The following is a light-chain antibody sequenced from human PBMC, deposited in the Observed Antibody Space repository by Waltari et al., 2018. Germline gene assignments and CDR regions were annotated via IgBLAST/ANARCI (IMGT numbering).Light chain of an antibody. CDR3: QQSYSTLGT. CDR1: QSISSY. Sequence: DIQMTQSPSSLSASVGDRVTITCRASQSISSYLNWYQQKPGKAPKLLIYAASSLQSGVPSRSSGSGSGTDFTLTISSLQPEDFATYYCQQSYSTLGTFGPGTKVDIK. CDR2: AAS. J-gene: IGKJ3*01. V-gene: IGKV1-39*01.